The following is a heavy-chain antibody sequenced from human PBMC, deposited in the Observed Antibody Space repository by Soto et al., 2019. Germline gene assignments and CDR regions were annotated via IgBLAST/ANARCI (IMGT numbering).Heavy chain of an antibody. CDR2: IYSGGTT. D-gene: IGHD6-19*01. Sequence: EVQLVESGGGLVQPGGSLRLSCAASGFTVSSNYMSWVRQAPGKGLEWVPVIYSGGTTYYADSVKGRFTISRGNSKNTLYLQMNSLRAEDTAVYYCTNSGWSFDYWGQGTLVTVSS. J-gene: IGHJ4*02. CDR1: GFTVSSNY. CDR3: TNSGWSFDY. V-gene: IGHV3-66*01.